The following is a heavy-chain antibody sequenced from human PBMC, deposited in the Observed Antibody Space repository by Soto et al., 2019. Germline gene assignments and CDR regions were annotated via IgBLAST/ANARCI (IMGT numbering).Heavy chain of an antibody. J-gene: IGHJ6*02. Sequence: QVQLVQSGAEVKKPGSSVKVSCKASGGTFSSYAISWVRQAPGHGLEWMGGIIPIFGIANYAQKFQGRVTITADESTSTASMELSSLRSEDTAVYYCARALGMDNRYYYYGMDVWGQGTTVTVSS. V-gene: IGHV1-69*01. CDR3: ARALGMDNRYYYYGMDV. CDR2: IIPIFGIA. CDR1: GGTFSSYA. D-gene: IGHD3-3*01.